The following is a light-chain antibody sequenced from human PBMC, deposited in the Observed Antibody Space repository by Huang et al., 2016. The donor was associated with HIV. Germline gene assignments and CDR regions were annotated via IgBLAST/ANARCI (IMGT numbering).Light chain of an antibody. CDR3: HHYSNWPPTWT. J-gene: IGKJ1*01. V-gene: IGKV3-15*01. CDR1: QSVVKH. Sequence: EIVMTQSPATLSVSPGERATLSCRASQSVVKHFAWYQQKPGQAPRLLIYGASTRATGIPARFSGSGSGTEFTLTISSLQSEDFAVYYCHHYSNWPPTWTFGQGTKVEIK. CDR2: GAS.